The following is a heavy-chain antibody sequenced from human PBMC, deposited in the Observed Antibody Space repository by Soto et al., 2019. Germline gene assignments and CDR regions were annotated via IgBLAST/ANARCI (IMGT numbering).Heavy chain of an antibody. CDR2: IKKISEGGTT. CDR3: TTEFFVVVTSVTSDNY. J-gene: IGHJ4*02. Sequence: VQLVESGGGLVKPGSSLRLSCAASGFTFTNAWMNWVRQSPGKGLEWVGRIKKISEGGTTNYSTPVKGRFTISRDDSRSTVYLEMKSLKIEDTAVYYCTTEFFVVVTSVTSDNYWGQGTLVTVSS. D-gene: IGHD2-21*02. CDR1: GFTFTNAW. V-gene: IGHV3-15*01.